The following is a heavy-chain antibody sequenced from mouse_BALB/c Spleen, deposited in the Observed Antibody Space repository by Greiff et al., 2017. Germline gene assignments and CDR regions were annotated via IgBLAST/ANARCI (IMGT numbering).Heavy chain of an antibody. CDR2: INPNNGGT. CDR3: ARKGQAWFAY. CDR1: GYTFTDYN. Sequence: EVQVVESGPELVKPGASVKIPCKASGYTFTDYNMDWVKQSHGKSLEWIGDINPNNGGTIYNQKFKGKATLTVDKSSSTAYMELRSLTSEDTAVYYCARKGQAWFAYWGQGTLVTVSA. V-gene: IGHV1-18*01. D-gene: IGHD3-3*01. J-gene: IGHJ3*01.